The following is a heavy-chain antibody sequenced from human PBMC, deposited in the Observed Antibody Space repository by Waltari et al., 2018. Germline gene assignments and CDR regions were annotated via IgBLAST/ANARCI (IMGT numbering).Heavy chain of an antibody. J-gene: IGHJ4*02. CDR1: GLTFSSYA. CDR2: ISYDGSNK. CDR3: ARDSSSSLDY. V-gene: IGHV3-30*01. D-gene: IGHD6-6*01. Sequence: QVKLVESGGGVVQPGRSLRLSCAAHGLTFSSYAMHRVRQAPGKGLEWVAVISYDGSNKYYADSVKGRFTISRDNSKNTLYLQMNSLRAEDTAVYYCARDSSSSLDYWGQGTLVTVSS.